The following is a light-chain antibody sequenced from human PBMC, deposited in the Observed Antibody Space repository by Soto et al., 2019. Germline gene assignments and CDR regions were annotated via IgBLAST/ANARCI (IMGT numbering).Light chain of an antibody. CDR1: QSVSSNY. Sequence: ENVLTQSPGTLSLSPGEGATHSCRASQSVSSNYLAWYQQKPGQAPRLLFYSATNRDTGIPDRFSASGSGTVFTLTISRLEPEDFAVYYCQQFGTSPWTFGQGTKVDIK. CDR3: QQFGTSPWT. CDR2: SAT. V-gene: IGKV3-20*01. J-gene: IGKJ1*01.